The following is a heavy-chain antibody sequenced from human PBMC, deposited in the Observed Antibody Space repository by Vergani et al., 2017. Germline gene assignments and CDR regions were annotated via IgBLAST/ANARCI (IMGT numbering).Heavy chain of an antibody. CDR1: GGSISSDNW. J-gene: IGHJ4*02. CDR3: ASNPLLWGDVVDS. D-gene: IGHD3-16*01. V-gene: IGHV4-4*02. CDR2: IHRSRST. Sequence: QVQLQQWGPGLVTPSGTLSLTCAVYGGSISSDNWWNWVRQAPGKGLPWIGEIHRSRSTNYNPSLRRRVTISLDKSKNPFSLKLTSVTAADTAVYFCASNPLLWGDVVDSWGQGTLVTVSS.